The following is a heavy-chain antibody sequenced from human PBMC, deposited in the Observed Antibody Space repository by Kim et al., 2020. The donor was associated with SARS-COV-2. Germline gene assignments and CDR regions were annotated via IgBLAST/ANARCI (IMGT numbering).Heavy chain of an antibody. D-gene: IGHD3-16*01. Sequence: SETLSLTCAVSGGSISSSNWWSWVRQPPGKGLEWIGEIYHSGSTNYNPSLQSRVTISVDKSKNQFSLKLSSVTAADTAVYYCARLGEPVSFYAGDAFDIWGQGAMVTVSS. CDR2: IYHSGST. V-gene: IGHV4-4*02. CDR1: GGSISSSNW. J-gene: IGHJ3*02. CDR3: ARLGEPVSFYAGDAFDI.